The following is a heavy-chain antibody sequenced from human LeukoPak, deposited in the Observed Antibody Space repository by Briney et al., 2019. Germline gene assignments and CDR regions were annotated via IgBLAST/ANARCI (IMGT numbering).Heavy chain of an antibody. CDR1: GGSISSYY. J-gene: IGHJ4*02. Sequence: PSETLSLTCTVSGGSISSYYWSWIRQPAGKGLEWIGRIYTSGSTNYNPSLKSRVTMSVDTSKNQFSLKLSSVTAADTAVYYCGGGGKAAGQGGGAFDYWGQGTLVTVSS. V-gene: IGHV4-4*07. CDR2: IYTSGST. D-gene: IGHD6-13*01. CDR3: GGGGKAAGQGGGAFDY.